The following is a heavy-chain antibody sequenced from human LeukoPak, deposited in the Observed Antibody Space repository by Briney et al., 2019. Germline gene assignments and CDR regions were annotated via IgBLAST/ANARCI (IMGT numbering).Heavy chain of an antibody. CDR1: GYTFTGYY. CDR2: INPSGGST. CDR3: ASGDQHHQLPY. V-gene: IGHV1-46*01. J-gene: IGHJ4*02. D-gene: IGHD2-2*01. Sequence: ASVKVSCKASGYTFTGYYMHWVRQAPGQGLEWMGIINPSGGSTSYAQKFQGRVTMTRDTSISTAYMELSRLRSDDTAVYYCASGDQHHQLPYWGQGTLVTVSS.